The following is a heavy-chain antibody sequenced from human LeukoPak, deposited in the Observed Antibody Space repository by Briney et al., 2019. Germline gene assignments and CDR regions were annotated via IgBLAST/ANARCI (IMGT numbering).Heavy chain of an antibody. Sequence: PSETLSLTCTVSGGSISSYYWSWIRQPPGKGLEWIGYIYYSGSTNYNPSLKSRVTISVDTSKNQFSLKLSSVTAADTAVYYCARDPSGYSYGPDAFDIWGQGTMVTVSS. D-gene: IGHD5-18*01. CDR3: ARDPSGYSYGPDAFDI. J-gene: IGHJ3*02. V-gene: IGHV4-59*01. CDR2: IYYSGST. CDR1: GGSISSYY.